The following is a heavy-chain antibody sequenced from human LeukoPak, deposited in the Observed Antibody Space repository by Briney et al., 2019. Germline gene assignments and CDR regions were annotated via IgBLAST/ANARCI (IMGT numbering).Heavy chain of an antibody. CDR2: ISSSGSTI. CDR1: GFTLSSYE. D-gene: IGHD3-10*02. V-gene: IGHV3-48*03. J-gene: IGHJ6*04. CDR3: SELGITMIGGV. Sequence: PGGSLSLSCAASGFTLSSYEMNWVRQAPGKGMGWVSYISSSGSTIYYADSVKGRFTISRDNAKNSLYLQMNSLRAEDTAVYYCSELGITMIGGVWGKGTTVTISS.